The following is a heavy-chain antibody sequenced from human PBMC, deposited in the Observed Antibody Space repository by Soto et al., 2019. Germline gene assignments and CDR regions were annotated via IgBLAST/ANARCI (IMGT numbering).Heavy chain of an antibody. CDR3: AKLEMATDPPVFDY. D-gene: IGHD5-12*01. J-gene: IGHJ4*02. CDR2: ISYDGSNK. V-gene: IGHV3-30*18. CDR1: GFTFSSYG. Sequence: QVQLVESGGGVVQPGRSLRLSCAASGFTFSSYGMHWVRQAPGKGLEWVAVISYDGSNKYYADSVKGRFTISRDNSKNTLYLQMNSLRAEDTAVYYCAKLEMATDPPVFDYWGQGTLVTVSS.